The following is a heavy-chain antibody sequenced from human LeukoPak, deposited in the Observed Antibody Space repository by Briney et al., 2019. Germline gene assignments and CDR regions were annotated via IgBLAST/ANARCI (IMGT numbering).Heavy chain of an antibody. CDR2: ISGSGGGT. V-gene: IGHV3-23*01. CDR3: AKDLGLDDY. CDR1: GFTFSTYC. J-gene: IGHJ4*02. D-gene: IGHD3/OR15-3a*01. Sequence: GGSLRLSCAASGFTFSTYCMNWVRQAPGKGLEWVSAISGSGGGTYYADSVNGRFTISRDNSKSTLYLQMNSLRAEDTAIYYCAKDLGLDDYWGQGTLVTVSS.